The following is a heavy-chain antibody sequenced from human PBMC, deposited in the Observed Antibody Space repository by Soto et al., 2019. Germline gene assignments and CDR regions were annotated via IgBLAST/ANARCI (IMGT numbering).Heavy chain of an antibody. Sequence: QVTLKESGPVLVKPTETLTLTCTVSGFSLSNARMGVSWIRQPPGKALEWLAHIFSNDEKSYSTSLKSRLTIYKENSKSQVVLIMNNMDPVDTATYYCARILRSIFGVSYMFDTWGQGTLVTVSS. D-gene: IGHD3-3*01. V-gene: IGHV2-26*01. J-gene: IGHJ5*02. CDR3: ARILRSIFGVSYMFDT. CDR2: IFSNDEK. CDR1: GFSLSNARMG.